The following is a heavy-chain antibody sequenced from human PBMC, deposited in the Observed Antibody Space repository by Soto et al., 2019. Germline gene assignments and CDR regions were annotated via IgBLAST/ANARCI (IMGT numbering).Heavy chain of an antibody. CDR3: TTGSDSSGYFAFDI. CDR2: IKSKTDGGTT. Sequence: EVQLVESGGGLVKPGGSLRLSCAASGFTFSNAWMNWVRQAPGKGLEWVGRIKSKTDGGTTDYAAPVKGRFTISRDDSKNTLYLQMNSLKTEDTAVYYCTTGSDSSGYFAFDIWGQGTMVTVSS. D-gene: IGHD3-22*01. J-gene: IGHJ3*02. CDR1: GFTFSNAW. V-gene: IGHV3-15*07.